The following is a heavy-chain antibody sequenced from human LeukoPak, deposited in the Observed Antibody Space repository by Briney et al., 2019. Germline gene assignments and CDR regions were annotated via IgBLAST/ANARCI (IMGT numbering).Heavy chain of an antibody. V-gene: IGHV4-30-2*01. D-gene: IGHD3-16*01. J-gene: IGHJ4*02. Sequence: PSETLSLTCAVSGGSISSGGYSWSWIRQPPGKGLEWIGYIYHSGSTYYNPSLKSRVTISVDRSKNQFSLKLSSVTAEDTAVYYCARAPLGWGGYYFDYWGQGTLVTVSS. CDR1: GGSISSGGYS. CDR3: ARAPLGWGGYYFDY. CDR2: IYHSGST.